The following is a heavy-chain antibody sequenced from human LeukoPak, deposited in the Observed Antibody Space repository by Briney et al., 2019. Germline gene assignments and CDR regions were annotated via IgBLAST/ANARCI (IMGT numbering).Heavy chain of an antibody. CDR2: IYYSGQT. J-gene: IGHJ4*02. CDR1: GGSISSSSYW. V-gene: IGHV4-39*01. CDR3: ARQVGDGRWYFDY. Sequence: PSETLSLTCTVSGGSISSSSYWWGWIRQPPGKGLEWIGSIYYSGQTYYNPSLKSRVTISVDTPKNQFSLKLTSVSAADTAVYHCARQVGDGRWYFDYWGQGTLVTVSS. D-gene: IGHD4-23*01.